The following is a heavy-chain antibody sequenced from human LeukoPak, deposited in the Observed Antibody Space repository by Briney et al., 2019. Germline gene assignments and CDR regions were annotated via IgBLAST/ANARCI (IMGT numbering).Heavy chain of an antibody. CDR1: GFTFSSYS. V-gene: IGHV3-21*01. D-gene: IGHD3-10*01. CDR3: ARGPQAGSFDY. CDR2: ISSSSSYI. J-gene: IGHJ4*02. Sequence: GGSLRLSCAASGFTFSSYSMNWVRQAPGRGLEWVSSISSSSSYIYYADSVKGRFTISRDNAKNSLYLQMNSLRAEDTAVYYCARGPQAGSFDYWGQGTLVTVSS.